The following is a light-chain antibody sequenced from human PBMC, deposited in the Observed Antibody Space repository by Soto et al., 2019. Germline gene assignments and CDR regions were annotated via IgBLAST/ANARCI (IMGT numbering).Light chain of an antibody. Sequence: ENKLASPPGPRSLYQGERATPSSRASQSVSSNYLAWYQQNPGQVPRLLIHGASSRATGIPDRFSGSGSGTDFTLTISRLESEDFALYYCQQYGNTPWTFGQGTKVDNK. CDR2: GAS. V-gene: IGKV3-20*01. CDR1: QSVSSNY. J-gene: IGKJ1*01. CDR3: QQYGNTPWT.